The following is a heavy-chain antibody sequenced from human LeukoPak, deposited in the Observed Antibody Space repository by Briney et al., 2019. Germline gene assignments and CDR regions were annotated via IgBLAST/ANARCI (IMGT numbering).Heavy chain of an antibody. CDR2: LYYSGST. J-gene: IGHJ3*02. D-gene: IGHD2-15*01. V-gene: IGHV4-39*07. Sequence: SETLSLTCTVSGGSISSRSHSWGWIRQPPGKGLEWIGSLYYSGSTYYNPSLKSRVTISVDTSKNQFSLKLSSVTAADTAVYYCARASGCSGGSCYSPDAFDIWGQGTMVTVSS. CDR3: ARASGCSGGSCYSPDAFDI. CDR1: GGSISSRSHS.